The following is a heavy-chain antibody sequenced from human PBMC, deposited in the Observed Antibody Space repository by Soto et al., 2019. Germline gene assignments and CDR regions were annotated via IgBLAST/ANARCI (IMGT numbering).Heavy chain of an antibody. CDR3: ARVKTLGIRLAFDI. CDR2: MNPNSGNT. CDR1: GYTFTSYD. Sequence: ASAKVSCKASGYTFTSYDINWVRQATGQGLEWMGWMNPNSGNTGYAQEFQGRVTMTRNTSISTAYMELSSLRSEDTAVYYCARVKTLGIRLAFDIWGQGTMVTVSS. D-gene: IGHD7-27*01. V-gene: IGHV1-8*01. J-gene: IGHJ3*02.